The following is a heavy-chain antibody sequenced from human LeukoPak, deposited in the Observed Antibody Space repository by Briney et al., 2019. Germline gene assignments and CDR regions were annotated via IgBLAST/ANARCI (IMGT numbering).Heavy chain of an antibody. Sequence: GRSLRLSCAASGFIFDDYAMHWVWQAPGKGLEWVSGISWNSGSIVYADSVKGRFTISRDSAKNSLYLQMTSLRAEDMALYYCAKGQSYSSSSTIDYWGQGTLVTVSS. J-gene: IGHJ4*02. CDR3: AKGQSYSSSSTIDY. V-gene: IGHV3-9*03. CDR1: GFIFDDYA. D-gene: IGHD6-6*01. CDR2: ISWNSGSI.